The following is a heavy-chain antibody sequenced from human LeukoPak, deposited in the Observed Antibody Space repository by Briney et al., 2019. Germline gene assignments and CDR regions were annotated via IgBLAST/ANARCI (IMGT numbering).Heavy chain of an antibody. CDR1: GFTFSSYA. CDR3: AKDPFSWNYLGFDY. J-gene: IGHJ4*02. Sequence: PGGSLRLSCAASGFTFSSYAMSWVRQAPGKGLEWVSAISGNGDITYYTDSVKGRFTISRDNSKNTLFLQMNSLRAEDTAVYYCAKDPFSWNYLGFDYWGQGTLVTVSS. D-gene: IGHD1-7*01. V-gene: IGHV3-23*01. CDR2: ISGNGDIT.